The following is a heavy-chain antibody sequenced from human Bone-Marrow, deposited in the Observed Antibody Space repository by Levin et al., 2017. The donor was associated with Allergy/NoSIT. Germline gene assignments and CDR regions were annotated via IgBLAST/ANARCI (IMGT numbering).Heavy chain of an antibody. Sequence: GESLKISCAASGFTFSSYGMHWVRQAPGKGLEWVAVIWYDGSNKYYADSVKGRFTISRDNSKNTLYLQMNSLRAEDTAVYYCASSNGYSYGTHYYYYYGMDVWGQGTTVTVSS. CDR2: IWYDGSNK. D-gene: IGHD5-18*01. CDR1: GFTFSSYG. J-gene: IGHJ6*02. CDR3: ASSNGYSYGTHYYYYYGMDV. V-gene: IGHV3-33*01.